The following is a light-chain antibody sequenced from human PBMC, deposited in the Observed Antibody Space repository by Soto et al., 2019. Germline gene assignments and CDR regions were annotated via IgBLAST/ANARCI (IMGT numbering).Light chain of an antibody. CDR3: QQYGSSRWT. CDR2: GAS. J-gene: IGKJ1*01. Sequence: EIVLTQSPGTLYLSPGERATLSCRASQSVSSSYLAWYQQKPGQAPRLLIYGASSRATGIPDRFSGSGSGTDFTLTISRLAPEAFAVYYCQQYGSSRWTFGQGTKVDIK. V-gene: IGKV3-20*01. CDR1: QSVSSSY.